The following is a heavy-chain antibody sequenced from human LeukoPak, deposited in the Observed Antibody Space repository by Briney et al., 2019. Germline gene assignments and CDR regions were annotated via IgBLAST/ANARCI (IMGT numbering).Heavy chain of an antibody. V-gene: IGHV3-30*18. Sequence: GGSLRLSCAASGFTFSSYAMSWVRQAPGKGLEWVAVISYDGSNKEYADSVKGRFTVSRDTSKNTLYLQMNSLRAEDTAVYFCAKDPRSDILSGSYYFYGMDVWGQGTTVTVSS. J-gene: IGHJ6*02. D-gene: IGHD3-9*01. CDR2: ISYDGSNK. CDR3: AKDPRSDILSGSYYFYGMDV. CDR1: GFTFSSYA.